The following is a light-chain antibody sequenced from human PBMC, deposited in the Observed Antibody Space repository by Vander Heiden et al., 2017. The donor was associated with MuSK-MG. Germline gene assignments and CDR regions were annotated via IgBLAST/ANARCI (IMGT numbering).Light chain of an antibody. CDR3: HQYNSWPGT. V-gene: IGKV3-15*01. Sequence: EIVMTQSPTTLSVSAGESATLSRRASQSVGSKLAWYQQKPGQSPRLVIYAGSTRATGIPVRFSGSGSGTEFTLTISRLQSEDLAVYSCHQYNSWPGTFGQGTKLEIK. CDR2: AGS. J-gene: IGKJ2*01. CDR1: QSVGSK.